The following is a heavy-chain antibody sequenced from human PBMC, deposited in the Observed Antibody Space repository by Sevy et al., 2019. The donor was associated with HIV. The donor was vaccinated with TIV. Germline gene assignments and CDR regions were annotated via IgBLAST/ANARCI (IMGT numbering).Heavy chain of an antibody. CDR3: AKVGDDYGDSYFDY. Sequence: GGSLRLSCAASGFTFSSYGMHWVRQAPGKGLEWVAFIRYDGSNKYYADSVKGRFTISRDNSKNTLYLQMNSLRAEDTDVYYCAKVGDDYGDSYFDYWGQGTLVTVSS. CDR1: GFTFSSYG. J-gene: IGHJ4*02. CDR2: IRYDGSNK. V-gene: IGHV3-30*02. D-gene: IGHD4-17*01.